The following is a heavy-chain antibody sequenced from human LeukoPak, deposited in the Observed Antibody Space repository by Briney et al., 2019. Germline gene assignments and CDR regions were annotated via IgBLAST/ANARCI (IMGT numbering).Heavy chain of an antibody. J-gene: IGHJ2*01. CDR1: GVTLSNYA. D-gene: IGHD1-26*01. CDR2: ISSSGSGGNT. CDR3: AKDRTVGASYWYFDL. Sequence: PGGSLRLSCVASGVTLSNYAMSWARQAPGKGLGWVSGISSSGSGGNTYSADSVKGRFTISRDSSRNTLFLHMNTLRAEDTAIYYCAKDRTVGASYWYFDLWGRGTLVTVSS. V-gene: IGHV3-23*01.